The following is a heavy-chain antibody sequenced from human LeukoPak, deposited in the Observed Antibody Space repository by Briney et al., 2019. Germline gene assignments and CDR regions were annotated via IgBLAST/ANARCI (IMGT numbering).Heavy chain of an antibody. CDR3: ASTRRAAVAGRFDS. Sequence: SETLSLTCNVSGASMNSNYWSWIRQPPGKGLEWIGYIYHSGNTNYSPSLESRVTMSVDESKNQFSLRVHFVSAADTAVYYCASTRRAAVAGRFDSWGQGTLVTVSS. CDR1: GASMNSNY. D-gene: IGHD6-19*01. J-gene: IGHJ4*02. V-gene: IGHV4-4*09. CDR2: IYHSGNT.